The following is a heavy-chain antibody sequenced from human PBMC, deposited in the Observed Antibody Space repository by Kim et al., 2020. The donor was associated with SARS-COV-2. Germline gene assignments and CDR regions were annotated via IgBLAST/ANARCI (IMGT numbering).Heavy chain of an antibody. J-gene: IGHJ4*02. D-gene: IGHD2-2*01. CDR3: ARRYFDIVVVPAATGFPD. V-gene: IGHV3-11*06. Sequence: KGRFTIFRDNAKNSLYLQMNSLRAEDTAVYYCARRYFDIVVVPAATGFPDWGQGTLVTVSS.